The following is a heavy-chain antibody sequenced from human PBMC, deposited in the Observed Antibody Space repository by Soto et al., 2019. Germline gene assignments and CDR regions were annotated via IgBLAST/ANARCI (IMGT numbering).Heavy chain of an antibody. V-gene: IGHV4-39*01. D-gene: IGHD2-15*01. Sequence: QLQLQESGPGLARPSETLSLTCSVSVGSINSGAYYWGWLRQPPGKVLEWMGSIYYSGTTNYNPSRKRRVTVSLDTSKNTFSLQLTSLTAADTAVYSCASLPLGGGYQSYQYYGVDVWGQGTTVIVSS. CDR3: ASLPLGGGYQSYQYYGVDV. J-gene: IGHJ6*01. CDR2: IYYSGTT. CDR1: VGSINSGAYY.